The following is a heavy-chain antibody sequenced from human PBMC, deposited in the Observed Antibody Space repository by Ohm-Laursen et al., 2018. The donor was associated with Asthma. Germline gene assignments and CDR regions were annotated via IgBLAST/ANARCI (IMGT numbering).Heavy chain of an antibody. Sequence: TLSLTCVVSGDSMTRRNWWSWVRQPPGKGLEWIGYIYSTGSTNYNPSLESRVTISIDASTNQFSLKLSSVTAADTAVYYCARGHGYNLFWGQGTLVTVSS. CDR1: GDSMTRRNW. J-gene: IGHJ4*02. V-gene: IGHV4/OR15-8*01. CDR3: ARGHGYNLF. D-gene: IGHD5-24*01. CDR2: IYSTGST.